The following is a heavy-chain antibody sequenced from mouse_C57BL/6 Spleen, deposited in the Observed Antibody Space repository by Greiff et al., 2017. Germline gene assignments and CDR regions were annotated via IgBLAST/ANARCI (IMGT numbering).Heavy chain of an antibody. J-gene: IGHJ2*01. V-gene: IGHV1-15*01. D-gene: IGHD3-2*02. CDR3: TRMGDSSGSFDY. CDR2: IDTETGGT. CDR1: GYTFTDYE. Sequence: QVQLKQSGAELVRPGASVTLSCKASGYTFTDYEMHWVKQTPVHGLEWIGAIDTETGGTAYNQKFKGKAILTADKSSSTAYMELRSLTSEDSAVYYCTRMGDSSGSFDYWGQGTTLTVSS.